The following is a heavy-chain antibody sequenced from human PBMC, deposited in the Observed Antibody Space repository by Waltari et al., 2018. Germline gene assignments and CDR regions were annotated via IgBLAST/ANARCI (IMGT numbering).Heavy chain of an antibody. D-gene: IGHD4-4*01. CDR3: ARAVTTVTRPNFDY. J-gene: IGHJ4*02. CDR1: GFTFSSYA. V-gene: IGHV3-30*01. Sequence: QVQLVESGGGVVQPGRSLRLSCAASGFTFSSYAMHWVRQAPGKGLEWVAVISYDGSNKYYADSVKGRFTISRDNSKNTLYLQMNSLRAEDTAVYYCARAVTTVTRPNFDYWGQGTLVTVSS. CDR2: ISYDGSNK.